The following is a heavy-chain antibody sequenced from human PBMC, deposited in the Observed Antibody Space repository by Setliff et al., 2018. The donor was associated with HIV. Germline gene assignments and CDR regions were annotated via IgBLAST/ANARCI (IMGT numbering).Heavy chain of an antibody. D-gene: IGHD1-26*01. V-gene: IGHV4-39*01. J-gene: IGHJ4*02. CDR2: VYYSGST. CDR1: GGSIEFSSYY. CDR3: ARHYNVNYYVRKDFDY. Sequence: SETLSLTCSVSGGSIEFSSYYWGWIRQPPGKGLEWIGSVYYSGSTYYNPSLKSRLTISVDTSTNKFSLKLSSVTAADTAVYYCARHYNVNYYVRKDFDYWGQGILVTVSS.